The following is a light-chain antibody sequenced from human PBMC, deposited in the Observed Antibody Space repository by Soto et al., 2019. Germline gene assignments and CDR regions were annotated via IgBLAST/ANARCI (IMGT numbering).Light chain of an antibody. J-gene: IGKJ1*01. Sequence: DIQMTQFPSSLSASVGDRVTITCRASQTISTCLNWYQQKAGTAPKLLIYGASDLESGIPSRFSGSGSATYFTLTISSLQPEDFAIYYCQQCLTTPRTFGQGTRVEI. V-gene: IGKV1-39*01. CDR3: QQCLTTPRT. CDR2: GAS. CDR1: QTISTC.